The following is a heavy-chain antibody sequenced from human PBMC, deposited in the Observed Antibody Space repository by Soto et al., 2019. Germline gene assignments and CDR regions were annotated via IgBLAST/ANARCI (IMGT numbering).Heavy chain of an antibody. D-gene: IGHD6-13*01. Sequence: PGGSLRLSCAASGFTFSSYAMSWVRQAPGKGLEWVSAISGSGGSTYYADSVKGHFTISRDNSKNTLHLQMNSRRAEDTAVYYCAKATAAAGTSSWFDPWGQGTLVTVSS. V-gene: IGHV3-23*01. CDR2: ISGSGGST. CDR3: AKATAAAGTSSWFDP. CDR1: GFTFSSYA. J-gene: IGHJ5*02.